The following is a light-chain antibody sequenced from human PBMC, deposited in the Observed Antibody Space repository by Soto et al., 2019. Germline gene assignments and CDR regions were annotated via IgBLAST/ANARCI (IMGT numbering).Light chain of an antibody. CDR1: QSLLYSSNNKNY. CDR2: WAS. CDR3: QQYYSPPWT. Sequence: DIVMTQSPDSLAVSLGERATINCKSSQSLLYSSNNKNYLLWYQQKPGQPPKLLIYWASTRESGVPDRFSVSGSGTDFTLPISSLQAEDVAVYYCQQYYSPPWTFGQGTKVEIK. J-gene: IGKJ1*01. V-gene: IGKV4-1*01.